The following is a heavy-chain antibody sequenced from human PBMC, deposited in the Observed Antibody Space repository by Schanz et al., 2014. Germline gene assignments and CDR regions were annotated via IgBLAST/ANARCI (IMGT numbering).Heavy chain of an antibody. J-gene: IGHJ3*02. Sequence: QVQLVQSGAEVKKPGASVRVSCKASGYTFTTYAMSWVRQAPGQGLEWVGWISVYNHNKEYDQKFQGRVTITRDTSASTAYMELSSLRSEDTAVYYCARDLPYCDGGKCYSDGFDIWGQGTLVTISS. CDR1: GYTFTTYA. CDR3: ARDLPYCDGGKCYSDGFDI. D-gene: IGHD2-21*01. CDR2: ISVYNHNK. V-gene: IGHV1-18*01.